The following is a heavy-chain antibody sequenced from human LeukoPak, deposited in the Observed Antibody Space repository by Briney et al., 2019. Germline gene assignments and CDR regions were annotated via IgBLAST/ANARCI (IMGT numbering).Heavy chain of an antibody. J-gene: IGHJ3*01. CDR3: ARAIQWNAFDV. CDR1: GFTFSDYY. D-gene: IGHD5-12*01. CDR2: ISSDNSTT. Sequence: GGSLRLSCVVSGFTFSDYYMSWIRQAPGKGLEWVSYISSDNSTTYYADSVKGRFTVSRDNSKSMLYLQMNSLRAEDTALYYCARAIQWNAFDVWGPGTMVTVSS. V-gene: IGHV3-11*04.